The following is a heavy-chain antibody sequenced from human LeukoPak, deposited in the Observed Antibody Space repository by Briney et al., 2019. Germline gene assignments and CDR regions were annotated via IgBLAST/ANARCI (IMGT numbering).Heavy chain of an antibody. J-gene: IGHJ3*02. CDR3: XXXXXXXXXXXXXXXXXXXNADAFDI. CDR2: ISYDGSNK. CDR1: GFTFSSYG. Sequence: GGSLRLSCAASGFTFSSYGMHWVRQAPGKGLEWVAVISYDGSNKYYADSVKGRFTISRDNSKNTLYLQMNSLRAEDTAVYYXXXXXXXXXXXXXXXXXXXXNADAFDIWGQGTMVTVSS. V-gene: IGHV3-30*03.